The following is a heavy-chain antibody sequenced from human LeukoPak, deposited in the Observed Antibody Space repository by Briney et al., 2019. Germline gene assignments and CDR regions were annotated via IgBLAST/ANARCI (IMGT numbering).Heavy chain of an antibody. CDR2: ISGSGGST. V-gene: IGHV3-23*01. D-gene: IGHD1-26*01. CDR1: GFTFSSYA. CDR3: AKNGKIGMETNWFDP. J-gene: IGHJ5*02. Sequence: GGSLRLSCAASGFTFSSYAMSWVRQAPGKRLEWVSAISGSGGSTYYADSVKGRFTISRDNSKNTLYLQMNSLRAEDTAVYYCAKNGKIGMETNWFDPWGQGTLVTVSS.